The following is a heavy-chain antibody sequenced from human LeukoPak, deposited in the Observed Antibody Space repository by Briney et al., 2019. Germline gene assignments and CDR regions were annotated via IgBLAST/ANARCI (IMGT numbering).Heavy chain of an antibody. CDR3: ASAVAATWGAFDI. J-gene: IGHJ3*02. D-gene: IGHD2-15*01. CDR2: INPNSGGT. Sequence: ASVKVSCKASGYTFTGYYMHWVRQAPGQGLEGMGWINPNSGGTNYAQKFQGRVTMTRDTSISTAYMELSRLRSDDTAVYYCASAVAATWGAFDIWGQGTMVTVSS. V-gene: IGHV1-2*02. CDR1: GYTFTGYY.